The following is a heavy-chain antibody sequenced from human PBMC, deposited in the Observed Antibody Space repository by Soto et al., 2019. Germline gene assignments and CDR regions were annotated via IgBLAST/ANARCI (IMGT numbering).Heavy chain of an antibody. CDR2: IYYSGST. D-gene: IGHD3-3*01. J-gene: IGHJ4*02. V-gene: IGHV4-59*01. Sequence: SETLSLTCTVSGGSISSYYWSWIRQPPGKGLEWIGYIYYSGSTNYNPSLKSRVTISVDTSKNQFSLKLSSVTAADTAVYYCARGFKSGYSDYWGQGTLVTVSS. CDR3: ARGFKSGYSDY. CDR1: GGSISSYY.